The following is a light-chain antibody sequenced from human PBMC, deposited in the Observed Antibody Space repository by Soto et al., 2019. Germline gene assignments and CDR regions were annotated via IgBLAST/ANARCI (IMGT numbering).Light chain of an antibody. V-gene: IGLV2-14*01. CDR1: SSDIGRYNY. CDR2: EVS. J-gene: IGLJ2*01. Sequence: QSALTQPASVSGSPGQSITIYCTGASSDIGRYNYVSWYQQHPGKAPKLMIYEVSNRPSGVSNRFSGSKSGNTASLTISGLQAEDEADYYCSSYTSSSTLFGGGTKLTVL. CDR3: SSYTSSSTL.